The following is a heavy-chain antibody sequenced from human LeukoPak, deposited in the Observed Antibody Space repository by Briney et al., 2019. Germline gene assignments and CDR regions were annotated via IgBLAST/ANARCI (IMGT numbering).Heavy chain of an antibody. J-gene: IGHJ4*02. V-gene: IGHV1-2*02. CDR2: INPNSGGT. D-gene: IGHD1-26*01. Sequence: ASVKVSCKASGYTFTGYYMHWVRLAPGQGLERMGWINPNSGGTNYAQKFQGRVTSTRDTSISTTYMELSSLRFDDTAFYYCARPRGSYHILSEPGYWGQGTLVTVSS. CDR3: ARPRGSYHILSEPGY. CDR1: GYTFTGYY.